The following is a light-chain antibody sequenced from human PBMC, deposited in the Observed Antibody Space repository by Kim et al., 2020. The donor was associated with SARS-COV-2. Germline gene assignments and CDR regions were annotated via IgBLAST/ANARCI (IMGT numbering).Light chain of an antibody. CDR1: NIGGKH. Sequence: SYELTQPLSVSVALGQTAKISCGGNNIGGKHVHWYQQRPGQAPVTVLYRNNNLPSGIPERFSGSNSGNAATLSISRVQVGDEAVYFCHVWDSNTVIFG. J-gene: IGLJ1*01. CDR3: HVWDSNTVI. V-gene: IGLV3-9*01. CDR2: RNN.